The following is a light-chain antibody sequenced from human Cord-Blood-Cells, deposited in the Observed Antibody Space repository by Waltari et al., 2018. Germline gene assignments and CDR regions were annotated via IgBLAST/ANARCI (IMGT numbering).Light chain of an antibody. CDR1: QSVSSY. CDR2: DAS. Sequence: EIVLTQSPATLSLSPGDRATRSCRASQSVSSYLAWYQQKPGQAPRLLIYDASNRATGIPARFSGSGSGTDSTLTISSLEPEDFAVYYCQQRSNWPPLTFGGGTKVEIK. V-gene: IGKV3-11*01. CDR3: QQRSNWPPLT. J-gene: IGKJ4*01.